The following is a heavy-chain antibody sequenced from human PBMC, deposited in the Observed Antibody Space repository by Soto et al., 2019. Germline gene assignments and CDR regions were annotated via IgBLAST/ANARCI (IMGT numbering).Heavy chain of an antibody. CDR1: GFSVNTHV. V-gene: IGHV3-33*01. CDR2: LWYDGSRE. Sequence: QVQLVESGGGVVQPGRSLRLSCAASGFSVNTHVIHWIRQAPGKGLEWVAVLWYDGSREYYADSVKGRFTISRDNSKNMVYLQMDNLRVEGTAVYYCARVPRFDTWYFGYWGRGTLSTVSS. D-gene: IGHD2-2*02. CDR3: ARVPRFDTWYFGY. J-gene: IGHJ4*02.